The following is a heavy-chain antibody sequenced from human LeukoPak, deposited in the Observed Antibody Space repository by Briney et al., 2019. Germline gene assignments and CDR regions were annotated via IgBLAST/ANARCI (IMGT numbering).Heavy chain of an antibody. V-gene: IGHV4-59*01. Sequence: SETLSLTCTVSGGSISSYYWSWIRQPPGKGLEWIGFIYYSGSTNYNPSLKSRVTISVDTSKNQFSLKLSSVTAADTAVYYCASPGIVAAGRARGLDYGARGPLVTVPS. D-gene: IGHD6-13*01. CDR2: IYYSGST. J-gene: IGHJ4*02. CDR1: GGSISSYY. CDR3: ASPGIVAAGRARGLDY.